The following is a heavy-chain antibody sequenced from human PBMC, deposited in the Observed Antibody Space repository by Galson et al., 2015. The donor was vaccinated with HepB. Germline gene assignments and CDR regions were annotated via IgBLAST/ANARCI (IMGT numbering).Heavy chain of an antibody. CDR3: ARELIVVVPAAINFARANWFDP. Sequence: TLSLTCTVSGGSISSGGYYWSWIRQHPGKGLEWIGYIYYSGSTYYNPSLKSRVTISVDTSKNQFSLKLSSVTAADTAVYYCARELIVVVPAAINFARANWFDPWGQGTLVTVSS. J-gene: IGHJ5*02. V-gene: IGHV4-31*03. D-gene: IGHD2-2*01. CDR1: GGSISSGGYY. CDR2: IYYSGST.